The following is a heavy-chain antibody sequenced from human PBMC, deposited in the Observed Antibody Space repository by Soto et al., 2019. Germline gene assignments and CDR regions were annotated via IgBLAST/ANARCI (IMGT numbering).Heavy chain of an antibody. J-gene: IGHJ6*03. CDR2: INHSGST. CDR3: ARGFGPYGSGIRYYYYYMDV. CDR1: GGSFSGYY. V-gene: IGHV4-34*01. Sequence: SETLSLTCAVYGGSFSGYYWSWIRQPPGKGLEWIGEINHSGSTNYNTSLKRRVTISVDTSKNKFSRKLSYVPAADTAVYYCARGFGPYGSGIRYYYYYMDVWGKGTTVTVSS. D-gene: IGHD3-10*01.